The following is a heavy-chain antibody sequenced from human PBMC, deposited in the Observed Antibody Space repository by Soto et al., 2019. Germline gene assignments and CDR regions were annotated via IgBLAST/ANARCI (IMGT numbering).Heavy chain of an antibody. J-gene: IGHJ4*02. D-gene: IGHD2-21*01. CDR2: VHGSGTT. V-gene: IGHV4-4*09. Sequence: QMRLLESGPGLVKPSETLSLTCTVPGDSITTHYWSWIRQSPGKGLEWMGYVHGSGTTYYCPSVESRVTISLDTAKNQFSLELTSVTAADTAVYFCARLGFCSADWCRPDHWGQGTLVTVSS. CDR3: ARLGFCSADWCRPDH. CDR1: GDSITTHY.